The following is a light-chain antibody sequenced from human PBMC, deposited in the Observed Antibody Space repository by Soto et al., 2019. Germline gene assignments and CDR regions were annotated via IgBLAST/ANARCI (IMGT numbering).Light chain of an antibody. CDR2: DVN. Sequence: QSALTQPRSVSGSPGQSVTISCTGTSSDVGAYNYVSWYQRHPGKAPKLIIYDVNKRPSGVPDRFSGSKSGNTASLTISGLQAEDEADYYCCSYVGSYTLIFGGGTKLTVL. CDR1: SSDVGAYNY. V-gene: IGLV2-11*01. J-gene: IGLJ2*01. CDR3: CSYVGSYTLI.